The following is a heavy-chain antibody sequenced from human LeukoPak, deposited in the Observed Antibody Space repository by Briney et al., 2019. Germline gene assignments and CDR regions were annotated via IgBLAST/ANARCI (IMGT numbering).Heavy chain of an antibody. CDR2: ISYDGSNK. Sequence: GGSLRLSCAASRFSFSSYDMHWVRQAPGKGLEWVAVISYDGSNKYYADSVRGRFTISRDNSKNTLYLQMNSLRAEDTAVYYCARMGPHDYGDYFDYWGQGTLVTVSS. CDR1: RFSFSSYD. CDR3: ARMGPHDYGDYFDY. J-gene: IGHJ4*02. V-gene: IGHV3-30-3*01. D-gene: IGHD4-17*01.